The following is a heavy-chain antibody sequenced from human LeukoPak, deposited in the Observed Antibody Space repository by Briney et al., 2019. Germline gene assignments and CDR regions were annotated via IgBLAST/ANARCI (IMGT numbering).Heavy chain of an antibody. CDR3: ARGGNWATYFDY. CDR2: IIPILGIA. V-gene: IGHV1-69*02. D-gene: IGHD7-27*01. CDR1: GGTFSSYT. Sequence: SVKVSCKASGGTFSSYTISWVRQAPGQGLEWMGRIIPILGIANYAQKFQGRVTIAADKSTSTAYMELSSLRSEDTAVYYCARGGNWATYFDYWGQGTLVTVSS. J-gene: IGHJ4*02.